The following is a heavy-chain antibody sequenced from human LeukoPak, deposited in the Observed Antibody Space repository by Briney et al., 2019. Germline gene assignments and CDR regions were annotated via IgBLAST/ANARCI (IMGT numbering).Heavy chain of an antibody. J-gene: IGHJ6*02. V-gene: IGHV1-69*04. D-gene: IGHD6-6*01. CDR1: GGTFGSYA. Sequence: ASVKVSCKASGGTFGSYAIRWVRQAPGQGLEWMGRIIPILGIANYAQKFRGRVTITADKSTSTAYMELSSLRSEDTAVYYCASPGERLYSSSSLKSSEYYYYYGMDVWGQGTTVTVSS. CDR3: ASPGERLYSSSSLKSSEYYYYYGMDV. CDR2: IIPILGIA.